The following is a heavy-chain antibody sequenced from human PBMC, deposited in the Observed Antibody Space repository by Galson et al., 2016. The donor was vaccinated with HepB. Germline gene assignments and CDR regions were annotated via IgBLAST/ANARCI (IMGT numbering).Heavy chain of an antibody. J-gene: IGHJ4*02. V-gene: IGHV3-15*01. CDR2: IKSKTDGGTT. Sequence: SLRLSCAASGFTFTNAWMNWVRQAPGKGLEWVGRIKSKTDGGTTDYAAPVKGRFTISRDDSKNTLYLQMNSLKTEDTAVYYCTTGIGSYYIRFDYWGQGNLVTFSS. D-gene: IGHD3-10*01. CDR3: TTGIGSYYIRFDY. CDR1: GFTFTNAW.